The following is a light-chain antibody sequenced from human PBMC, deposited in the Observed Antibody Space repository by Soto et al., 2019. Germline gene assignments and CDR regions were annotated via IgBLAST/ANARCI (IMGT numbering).Light chain of an antibody. J-gene: IGKJ4*01. Sequence: IVMTQSPATLSVSPGERATLSCRASQSVSSNLAWYQQKPDQTPKLLIYVASTRATGIPARFSGSGSGTEFTLTISSLQSEDFAVYYCQQYNVWPLTFGGGTKVEFK. CDR1: QSVSSN. V-gene: IGKV3-15*01. CDR2: VAS. CDR3: QQYNVWPLT.